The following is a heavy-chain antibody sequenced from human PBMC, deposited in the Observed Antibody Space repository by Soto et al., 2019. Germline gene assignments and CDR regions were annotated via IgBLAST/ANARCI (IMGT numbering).Heavy chain of an antibody. Sequence: EVQLVESGGGLVKPGGSLRLSCAASGFTFSNAWMSWVRQAPGKGLEWVGRIKIKTDGGTTDYAAPEKGRFTISRDDSKNTLYLQMNSLKTEDTAVYYCTTPNMTQANWGQGTLVTVSS. CDR1: GFTFSNAW. CDR2: IKIKTDGGTT. V-gene: IGHV3-15*01. J-gene: IGHJ4*02. CDR3: TTPNMTQAN.